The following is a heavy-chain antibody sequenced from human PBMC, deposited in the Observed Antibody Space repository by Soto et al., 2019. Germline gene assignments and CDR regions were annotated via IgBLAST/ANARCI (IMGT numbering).Heavy chain of an antibody. V-gene: IGHV3-15*07. CDR2: IKSKTDGGTT. Sequence: PGGSLRLSCAASGFSLTFSNAWMNWVRQAPGKGLEWVGRIKSKTDGGTTDYAAPVKGRFTISRDDSKNTLYLQMNSLKTEDTAVYYCTTKDYFDSTGYYSNFDYWGQGTLVTVSS. D-gene: IGHD3-22*01. J-gene: IGHJ4*02. CDR3: TTKDYFDSTGYYSNFDY. CDR1: GFSLTFSNAW.